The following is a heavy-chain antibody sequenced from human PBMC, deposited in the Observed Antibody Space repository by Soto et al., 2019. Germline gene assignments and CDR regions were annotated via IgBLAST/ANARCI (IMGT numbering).Heavy chain of an antibody. V-gene: IGHV4-4*02. CDR3: ARVRANVYGLDV. CDR1: GGSISGTNW. Sequence: PSETLSLTCVVSGGSISGTNWWTWVRQPPGKGLEWIGEIHHSGSTNYNPSLKSRVTISVDKSESQFSLKLTSVTAADTAVYYCARVRANVYGLDVWGQGTTLTVSS. CDR2: IHHSGST. J-gene: IGHJ6*02.